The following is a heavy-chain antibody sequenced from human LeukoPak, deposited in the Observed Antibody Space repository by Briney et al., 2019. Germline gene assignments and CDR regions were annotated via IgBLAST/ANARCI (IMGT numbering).Heavy chain of an antibody. Sequence: ASVKVSCKASGYTFTSYYMNWVRQATGQGLEWMGWMNPNSGNTGYAQKFQGRVTMTRDTSINTAYMELSRLRSEDTAVYYCARAPSRPVAGTGGRWFDPWGQGTLVTVSS. V-gene: IGHV1-8*01. CDR2: MNPNSGNT. J-gene: IGHJ5*02. CDR3: ARAPSRPVAGTGGRWFDP. D-gene: IGHD6-19*01. CDR1: GYTFTSYY.